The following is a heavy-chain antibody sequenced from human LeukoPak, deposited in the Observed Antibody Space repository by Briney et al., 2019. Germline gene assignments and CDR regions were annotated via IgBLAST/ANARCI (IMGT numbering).Heavy chain of an antibody. J-gene: IGHJ3*02. V-gene: IGHV4-38-2*02. CDR3: ARYSGSYPHDAFEI. CDR2: IYYSGST. Sequence: SETLSLTCTVSGYSISSGYYWGWIRQPPGKGLEWIGYIYYSGSTSYNPSLKSRVTISVDTSKNQFSLKLRSVTAADTAVYYCARYSGSYPHDAFEIWGQGTMVTVSS. D-gene: IGHD1-26*01. CDR1: GYSISSGYY.